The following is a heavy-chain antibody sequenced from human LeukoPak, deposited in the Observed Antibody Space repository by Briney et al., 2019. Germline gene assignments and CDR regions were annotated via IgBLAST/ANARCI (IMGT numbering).Heavy chain of an antibody. D-gene: IGHD3-10*02. J-gene: IGHJ6*04. CDR3: AELGITMIGGV. Sequence: GGSLRPSCAASGFTFSSYEMNWDRQAPGKGLEWVSYISSSGSTIYYADSVKGRFTISRDNAKNSLYLQMNSLRAEDTAVYYCAELGITMIGGVWGKGTTVTISS. CDR1: GFTFSSYE. V-gene: IGHV3-48*03. CDR2: ISSSGSTI.